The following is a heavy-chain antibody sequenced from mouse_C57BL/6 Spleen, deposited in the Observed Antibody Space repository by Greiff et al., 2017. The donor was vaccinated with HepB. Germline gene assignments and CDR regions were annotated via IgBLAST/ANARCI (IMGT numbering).Heavy chain of an antibody. D-gene: IGHD1-1*01. CDR2: ISNGGGST. CDR3: ARPVYYGSSYDWYFDV. Sequence: EVMLVESGGGLVQPGGSLKLSCAASGFTFSDYYMYWVRQTPEKRLEWVAYISNGGGSTYYPDTVKGRFTISRDNAKNTLYLQMSRLKSEDTAMYYCARPVYYGSSYDWYFDVWGTGTTVTVSS. V-gene: IGHV5-12*01. CDR1: GFTFSDYY. J-gene: IGHJ1*03.